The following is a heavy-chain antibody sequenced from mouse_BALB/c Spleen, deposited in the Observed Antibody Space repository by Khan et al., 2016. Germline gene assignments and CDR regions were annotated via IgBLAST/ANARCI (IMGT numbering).Heavy chain of an antibody. CDR2: ILPGNDVT. CDR3: AIGITTATCDY. J-gene: IGHJ2*01. CDR1: GYTFSSYW. V-gene: IGHV1-9*01. D-gene: IGHD1-2*01. Sequence: QVQLKQSGAELMKPGASVKISCKTTGYTFSSYWIEWVKQRPGHGLEWIGEILPGNDVTNYHEKFEGQATFTADTSSETASMQLNSLTSEESAVYYCAIGITTATCDYSGQATTLTISS.